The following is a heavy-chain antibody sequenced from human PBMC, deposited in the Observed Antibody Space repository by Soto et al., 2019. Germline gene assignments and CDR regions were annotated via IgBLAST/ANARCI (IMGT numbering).Heavy chain of an antibody. J-gene: IGHJ6*02. CDR1: DFPFSNPW. Sequence: EVQLVEAGGGLVKPGGALRPPCAGSDFPFSNPWMNWVRQAPGKGLEWVGRIKTKTEGEATDYAAPLKGRFTISRDDSKNTLFLQMNSLKTEDTAVYYCTTGSVEGVWGQGATVTVSS. D-gene: IGHD2-15*01. CDR3: TTGSVEGV. V-gene: IGHV3-15*07. CDR2: IKTKTEGEAT.